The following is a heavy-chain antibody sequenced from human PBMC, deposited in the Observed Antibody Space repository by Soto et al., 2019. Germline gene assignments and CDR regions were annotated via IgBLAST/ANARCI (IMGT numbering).Heavy chain of an antibody. V-gene: IGHV3-30-3*01. CDR3: AIDYSNADGMDV. CDR2: ISYDGSNK. J-gene: IGHJ6*02. D-gene: IGHD4-4*01. CDR1: GFPFISYA. Sequence: PWWSLRLSCAASGFPFISYAMHWVRPAPGKGLEWVAVISYDGSNKYYADSVKGRFTISRDNSKNTLYLQMNSLRAEDTAVYYCAIDYSNADGMDVWGQGTTVTV.